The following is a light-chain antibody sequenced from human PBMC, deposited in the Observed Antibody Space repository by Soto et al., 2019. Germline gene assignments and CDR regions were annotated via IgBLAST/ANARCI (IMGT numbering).Light chain of an antibody. V-gene: IGKV3-20*01. CDR1: QTVSNNY. J-gene: IGKJ2*01. CDR2: GAS. Sequence: EIVLTQSPGTLSLSPGERATLSCRASQTVSNNYLAWYQQKPGQAPRLLIYGASSRATGIPDRFSGSGSGTDFTLTISRLEPEDFAVYYCXQYNKSFMYSFGQGTNLEIK. CDR3: XQYNKSFMYS.